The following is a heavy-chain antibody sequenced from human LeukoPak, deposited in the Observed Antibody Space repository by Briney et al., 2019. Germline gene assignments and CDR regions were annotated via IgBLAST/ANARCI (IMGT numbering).Heavy chain of an antibody. CDR1: EFTFSNAW. D-gene: IGHD3-10*01. Sequence: GGSLRLSCAASEFTFSNAWMSWVRQAPGKGLEWVGRIKSKTDGGTTDYAAPVKGRFTISRDDSKNTLYLQMNSLKTEDTAVDYCTTDLKVRGVIIANWGQGTLVTVSS. CDR3: TTDLKVRGVIIAN. CDR2: IKSKTDGGTT. J-gene: IGHJ4*02. V-gene: IGHV3-15*01.